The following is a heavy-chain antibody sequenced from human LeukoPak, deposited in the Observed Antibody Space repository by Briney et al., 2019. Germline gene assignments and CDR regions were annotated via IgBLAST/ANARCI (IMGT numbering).Heavy chain of an antibody. D-gene: IGHD5-24*01. CDR3: AREHSDIVAARGLQEYYFDY. CDR2: IWYDGSNK. Sequence: GRSLRLSCAASGFTFSRYGMHWVRQAPGKGLEWVAVIWYDGSNKYYADSVKGRFTISRDNSKNTLYLQMNSLRAEDTAVYYCAREHSDIVAARGLQEYYFDYWGQGTLVTVSS. J-gene: IGHJ4*02. CDR1: GFTFSRYG. V-gene: IGHV3-33*01.